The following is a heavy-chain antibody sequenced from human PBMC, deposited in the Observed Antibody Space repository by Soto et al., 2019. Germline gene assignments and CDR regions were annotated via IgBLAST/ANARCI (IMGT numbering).Heavy chain of an antibody. Sequence: ASVKVSCKSSGYSFMNYAMHWVRQAPGQGLEWMGWIHTGDGKTKYAQKLQGRVTLTRDTSASTAYMELSSLTFEDTAVYYCARVPRSSTDVFDLLAVLYARSFDLLGKGTLVTV. V-gene: IGHV1-3*04. CDR2: IHTGDGKT. J-gene: IGHJ5*02. D-gene: IGHD2-8*02. CDR1: GYSFMNYA. CDR3: ARVPRSSTDVFDLLAVLYARSFDL.